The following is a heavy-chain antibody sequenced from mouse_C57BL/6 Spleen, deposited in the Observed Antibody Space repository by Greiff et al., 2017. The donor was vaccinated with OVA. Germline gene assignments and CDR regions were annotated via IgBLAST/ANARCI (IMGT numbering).Heavy chain of an antibody. CDR2: IDPEDGET. D-gene: IGHD1-1*01. J-gene: IGHJ1*03. CDR3: ASYYGSSYDWYFDV. V-gene: IGHV14-2*01. CDR1: GFNIKDYY. Sequence: VQLQHSGAELVKPGASVKLSCTASGFNIKDYYMHWVKQRTEQGLEWIGRIDPEDGETKYAPKFQGKATITADTSSNTAYLQLSSLTSEDTAVYYCASYYGSSYDWYFDVWGTGTTVTVSS.